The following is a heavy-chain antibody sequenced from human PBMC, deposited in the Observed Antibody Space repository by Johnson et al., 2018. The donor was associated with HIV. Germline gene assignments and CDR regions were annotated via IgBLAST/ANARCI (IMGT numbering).Heavy chain of an antibody. Sequence: YVDSVKGRFIISRDNGRNSLYLQMNNLRAEDTAVYFCAKYDRFAFDVWGQGTMVTVSS. J-gene: IGHJ3*01. CDR3: AKYDRFAFDV. V-gene: IGHV3-7*03. D-gene: IGHD3-16*01.